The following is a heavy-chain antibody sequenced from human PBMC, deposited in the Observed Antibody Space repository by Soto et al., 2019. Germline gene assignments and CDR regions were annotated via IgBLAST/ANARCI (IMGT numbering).Heavy chain of an antibody. CDR2: MNPNSGNT. Sequence: GASVKVSCKASGYPFPSSDINWVRQATGQGLEWMGWMNPNSGNTGYAQKFQGRVTMTRNTSISTAYMELSSLRSEDTAVYYCARGRKPTRYCSGGSCYGRYYMDVWGKGTTVTVSS. CDR3: ARGRKPTRYCSGGSCYGRYYMDV. CDR1: GYPFPSSD. D-gene: IGHD2-15*01. J-gene: IGHJ6*03. V-gene: IGHV1-8*01.